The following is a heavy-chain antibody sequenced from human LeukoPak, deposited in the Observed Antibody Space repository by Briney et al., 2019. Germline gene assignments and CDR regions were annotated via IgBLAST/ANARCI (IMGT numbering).Heavy chain of an antibody. V-gene: IGHV4-34*01. CDR3: ARGVAGQHTAMVTHDY. D-gene: IGHD5-18*01. CDR1: GGSFSGYY. Sequence: PSETLSLTCAVYGGSFSGYYWSWIRQPLGKGLEWIGEINHSGSTNYNPSLKSRVTISVDTSKNQFSLKLSSVTAADTAVYYCARGVAGQHTAMVTHDYWGQGTLVTVSS. J-gene: IGHJ4*02. CDR2: INHSGST.